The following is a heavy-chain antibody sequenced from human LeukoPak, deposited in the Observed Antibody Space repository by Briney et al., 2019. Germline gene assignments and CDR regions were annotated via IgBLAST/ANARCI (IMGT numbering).Heavy chain of an antibody. D-gene: IGHD3-16*01. CDR2: ISGSGGST. V-gene: IGHV3-23*01. J-gene: IGHJ6*03. Sequence: GESLKISCAASGFTFSSYAMSWVRQAPGKGLEWVSAISGSGGSTYYADSVKGRFTISRDNSKNTLYLQMNSLRAEDTAVYYCAKNSFGHYYYYYMDVWGKGTTVTVSS. CDR1: GFTFSSYA. CDR3: AKNSFGHYYYYYMDV.